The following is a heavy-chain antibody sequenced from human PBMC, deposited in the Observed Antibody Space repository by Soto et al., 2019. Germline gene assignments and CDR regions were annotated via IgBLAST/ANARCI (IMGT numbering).Heavy chain of an antibody. J-gene: IGHJ5*02. Sequence: EVQLVESGGGLVQPGGSLRLSCVASGFTVSSNYMTWVRQAPGKGLEWVSVVFTNGGTLYADSVKGRFTISRDNSKNPLFLQMNSLRAEDTAVYYCAIDQGVPVAAWGQGTLVTVSS. CDR3: AIDQGVPVAA. D-gene: IGHD6-19*01. V-gene: IGHV3-66*01. CDR2: VFTNGGT. CDR1: GFTVSSNY.